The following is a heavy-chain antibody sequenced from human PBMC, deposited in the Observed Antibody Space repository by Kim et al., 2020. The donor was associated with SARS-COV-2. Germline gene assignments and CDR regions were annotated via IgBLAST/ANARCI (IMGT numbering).Heavy chain of an antibody. V-gene: IGHV3-74*01. CDR2: INSDGSST. Sequence: GGSLRLSCAASGFTFSSYWMHWVRQAPGKGLVWVSRINSDGSSTNYADSVKGRFTISRDNGKNTGYLQMSSLRVEDTAVYFCARGLGATSTSYWGQGTLVNVSS. CDR3: ARGLGATSTSY. D-gene: IGHD1-26*01. CDR1: GFTFSSYW. J-gene: IGHJ4*02.